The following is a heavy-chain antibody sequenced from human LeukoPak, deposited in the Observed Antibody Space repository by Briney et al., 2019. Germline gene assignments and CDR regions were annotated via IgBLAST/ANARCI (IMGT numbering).Heavy chain of an antibody. CDR1: GGSISSYY. J-gene: IGHJ6*03. D-gene: IGHD3-10*01. CDR3: ARGLPYGSGSYFAPYYMDV. V-gene: IGHV4-34*01. CDR2: INHSGST. Sequence: SETLSLTCTVSGGSISSYYWSWIRQPPGKGLEWIGEINHSGSTNYNPSLKSRVTISVDTSKNQFSLKLSSVTAADTAVYYCARGLPYGSGSYFAPYYMDVWGKGTTVTVSS.